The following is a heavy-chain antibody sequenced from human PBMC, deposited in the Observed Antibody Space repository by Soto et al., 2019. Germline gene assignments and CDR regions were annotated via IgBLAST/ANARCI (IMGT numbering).Heavy chain of an antibody. CDR1: GGSISSSY. V-gene: IGHV4-59*01. CDR3: ARDKYCSGGSCRKNWFDP. CDR2: TYDDGSA. D-gene: IGHD2-15*01. J-gene: IGHJ5*02. Sequence: SETLSLTCTVSGGSISSSYWSWIRQPPGKGLEWLAYTYDDGSANYNPSLKSRATISLDMSKNQFSLKLTSVTAADTAVYYCARDKYCSGGSCRKNWFDPWGQGTLVTVSS.